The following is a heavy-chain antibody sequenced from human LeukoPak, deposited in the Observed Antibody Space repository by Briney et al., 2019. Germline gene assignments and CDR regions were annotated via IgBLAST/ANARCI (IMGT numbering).Heavy chain of an antibody. D-gene: IGHD1-26*01. J-gene: IGHJ4*02. CDR1: GFDFGSYD. CDR3: AGDRWRGAPDYFDC. V-gene: IGHV3-30*03. CDR2: VSKDTVTK. Sequence: GKSLRLSCAASGFDFGSYDMHWVRQAPGKGLEWVAVVSKDTVTKFYRDSVKGRFTVSTDSSKNTVYLQMTGLRSEDTAVYYCAGDRWRGAPDYFDCWGQGTLVTVSS.